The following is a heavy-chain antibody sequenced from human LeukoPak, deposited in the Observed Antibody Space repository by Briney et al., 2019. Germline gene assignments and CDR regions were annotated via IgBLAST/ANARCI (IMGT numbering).Heavy chain of an antibody. Sequence: ASAKVSCKASGYTFTTYAINWVRQAPGQGLEWMGWINPNSGGTNYAQKFQGRVTMTRDTSISTAYMELSRLRSDDTAVYYCARDTLDIAAAGTSDYWGQGTLVTVSS. D-gene: IGHD6-13*01. V-gene: IGHV1-2*02. CDR1: GYTFTTYA. J-gene: IGHJ4*02. CDR3: ARDTLDIAAAGTSDY. CDR2: INPNSGGT.